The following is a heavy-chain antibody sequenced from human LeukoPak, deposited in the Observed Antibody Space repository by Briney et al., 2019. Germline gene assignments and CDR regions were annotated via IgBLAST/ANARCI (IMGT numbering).Heavy chain of an antibody. J-gene: IGHJ4*02. CDR3: ARRSDSGSDDGEDYFDY. CDR1: SGSISNSTFY. D-gene: IGHD1-26*01. V-gene: IGHV4-39*01. Sequence: SETLSLTCTVSSGSISNSTFYWGWIRQPPGKGLEWIGSTYYSGSTYYNPSLKSRVTITVDTSKNQFSLKMTSVTAADTAVYYCARRSDSGSDDGEDYFDYWGQGTLVTVSS. CDR2: TYYSGST.